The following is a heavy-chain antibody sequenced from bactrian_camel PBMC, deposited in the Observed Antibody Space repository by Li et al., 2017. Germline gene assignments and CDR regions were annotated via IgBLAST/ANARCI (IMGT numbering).Heavy chain of an antibody. V-gene: IGHV3-3*01. Sequence: HVQLVESGGGSVQAGGSLRLSCAASGYPYCVGWFRQAPGKEREGVAAIRSDGGRTYYGDSVKGRFTISQDNAKNTVYLQMNNLQSEDTALYYCAAHRYYCGYNYWGQGTQVTVS. CDR3: AAHRYYCGYNY. D-gene: IGHD3*01. J-gene: IGHJ4*01. CDR1: GYPYC. CDR2: IRSDGGRT.